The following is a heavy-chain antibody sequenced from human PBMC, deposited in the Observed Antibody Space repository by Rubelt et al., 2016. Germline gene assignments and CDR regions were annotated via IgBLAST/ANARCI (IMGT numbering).Heavy chain of an antibody. J-gene: IGHJ5*02. Sequence: QLQLQESGPGLVKPSETLSLTCTVSGGSISSSSYYWGWIRQPPGRGVEWIWSIYYSGSTLYNPSLKSRVTISVDTSKNQCSRTLSSWSAADTAVYYCARCPYYYGSGRLNWFDPWGQGTLVTVSS. CDR3: ARCPYYYGSGRLNWFDP. D-gene: IGHD3-10*01. CDR2: IYYSGST. V-gene: IGHV4-39*01. CDR1: GGSISSSSYY.